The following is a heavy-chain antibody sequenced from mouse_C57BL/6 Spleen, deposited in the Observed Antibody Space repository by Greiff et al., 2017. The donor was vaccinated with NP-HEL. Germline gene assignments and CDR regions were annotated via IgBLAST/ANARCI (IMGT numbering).Heavy chain of an antibody. Sequence: VQLQQSGPELVKPGASVKMSCKASGYTFTDYNMHWVKQSHGKSLEWIGYINPNNGGTSYNQKFKGKATLTVNKSSSTAYMELRSLTSEDSAVYYCAIEGIYDYSAWFAYWGQGTLVTVSA. D-gene: IGHD2-4*01. CDR1: GYTFTDYN. J-gene: IGHJ3*01. V-gene: IGHV1-22*01. CDR3: AIEGIYDYSAWFAY. CDR2: INPNNGGT.